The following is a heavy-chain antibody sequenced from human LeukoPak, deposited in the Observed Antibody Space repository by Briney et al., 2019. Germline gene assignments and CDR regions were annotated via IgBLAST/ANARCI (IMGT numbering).Heavy chain of an antibody. CDR2: ISYDGSNK. V-gene: IGHV3-30-3*01. Sequence: GRSLSLSCAASGFPFSSYAMHWVRQAPGKGLEWVAVISYDGSNKYYADSVKGRFTISRDNSKNTLYLQMNSLRAEDTAVYYCARGLGDSLYGMDVWGQGTTVTVSS. CDR3: ARGLGDSLYGMDV. D-gene: IGHD2-21*02. CDR1: GFPFSSYA. J-gene: IGHJ6*02.